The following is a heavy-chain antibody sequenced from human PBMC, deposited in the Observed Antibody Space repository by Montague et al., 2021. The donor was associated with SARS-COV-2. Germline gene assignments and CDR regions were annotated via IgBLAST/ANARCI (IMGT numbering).Heavy chain of an antibody. V-gene: IGHV4-59*01. CDR2: IFHSGRT. Sequence: SETLSLTCTVSGGSIDSFYRSWIRRPPGKGLEWIGCIFHSGRTYYNPSLKSRVSMSVDTSKNQVSLRLSSLTAADTAVYYCARGGYYDNTGYYSDYYYNMDVWGQGTTVTVSS. CDR1: GGSIDSFY. D-gene: IGHD3-22*01. J-gene: IGHJ6*02. CDR3: ARGGYYDNTGYYSDYYYNMDV.